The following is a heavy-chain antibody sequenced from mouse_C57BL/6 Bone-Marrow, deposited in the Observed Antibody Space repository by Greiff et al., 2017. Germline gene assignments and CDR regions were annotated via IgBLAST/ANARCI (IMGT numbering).Heavy chain of an antibody. J-gene: IGHJ3*01. CDR3: ARSPYYYGSSLWFAY. D-gene: IGHD1-1*01. CDR1: GFSLTSYA. CDR2: IWTGGGT. V-gene: IGHV2-9-1*01. Sequence: QVQLKESGPGLVAPSQRLSITCTVSGFSLTSYAISWVRQPPGKGLEWLGVIWTGGGTNYNSALKSRLSISKDNSKSQVFLKMNSLQTDDTARYYCARSPYYYGSSLWFAYWGQGTLVTVSA.